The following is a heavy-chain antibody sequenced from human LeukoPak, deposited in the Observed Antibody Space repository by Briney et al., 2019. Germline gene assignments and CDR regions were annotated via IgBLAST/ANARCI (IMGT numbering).Heavy chain of an antibody. V-gene: IGHV3-7*01. D-gene: IGHD6-13*01. Sequence: GGSLRLSCAASGFTFNEYAMGWVRHAPGKGLEWVANIKQDGSEKYYVASVKGRFTISRDNAKNSLYLQMNSLRAEDTAVYYCARDSGSSWSFYYYYGMDVWGQGTTVTVSS. CDR2: IKQDGSEK. CDR1: GFTFNEYA. J-gene: IGHJ6*02. CDR3: ARDSGSSWSFYYYYGMDV.